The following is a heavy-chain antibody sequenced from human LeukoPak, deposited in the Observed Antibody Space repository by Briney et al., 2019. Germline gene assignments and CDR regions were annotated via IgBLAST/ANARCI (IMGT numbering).Heavy chain of an antibody. V-gene: IGHV4-34*01. D-gene: IGHD3-9*01. J-gene: IGHJ4*02. CDR1: GGSFSGYY. CDR3: ARGLTYYDILTGLVTGYGDLSFDY. Sequence: SETLSLTCAVYGGSFSGYYWSRIRQPPGKGLEWIGEINHSGSTNYNPSLKSRVTISVDTSKNQFSLKLSSVTAADTAVYYCARGLTYYDILTGLVTGYGDLSFDYWGQGTLVTVSS. CDR2: INHSGST.